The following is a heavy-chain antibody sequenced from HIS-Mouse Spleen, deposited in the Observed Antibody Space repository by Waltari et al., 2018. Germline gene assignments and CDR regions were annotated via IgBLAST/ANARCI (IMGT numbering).Heavy chain of an antibody. CDR2: IYTSGST. J-gene: IGHJ3*02. Sequence: QVQLQESGPGLVKPSETLSLTCTFSGGSISSYYWSWIRQPAGRGLEGIGRIYTSGSTNYNPSLKSRVTMSVDTSKNQFSLKLSSVTAADTAVYYCARDFHDFWSGYYGGDKKHDAFDIWGQGTMVTVSS. V-gene: IGHV4-4*07. D-gene: IGHD3-3*01. CDR1: GGSISSYY. CDR3: ARDFHDFWSGYYGGDKKHDAFDI.